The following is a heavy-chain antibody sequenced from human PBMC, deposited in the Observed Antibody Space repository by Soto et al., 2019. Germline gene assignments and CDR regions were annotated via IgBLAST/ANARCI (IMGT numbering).Heavy chain of an antibody. J-gene: IGHJ3*02. V-gene: IGHV6-1*01. CDR3: ARDARSHYYDSSGYPNDAFDI. D-gene: IGHD3-22*01. CDR1: GDSVSSNSAA. CDR2: TYYRSKWYN. Sequence: TLSLTCAISGDSVSSNSAAWNWIRQSPSRGLEWLGRTYYRSKWYNDYAVSVKSRITINPDTSKNQFSLQLNSVTPEDTAVYYCARDARSHYYDSSGYPNDAFDIWGQGTMVTVSS.